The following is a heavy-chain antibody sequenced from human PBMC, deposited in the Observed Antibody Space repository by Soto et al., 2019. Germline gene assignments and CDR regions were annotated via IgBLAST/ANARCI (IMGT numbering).Heavy chain of an antibody. Sequence: QPGGSLRLSSAASGFTFSSYAMHWVRQAPGKGLEWVAVISYDGSNKYYADSVKGRFTISRDNSKNTLYLQMNSLRAEDTAVYECARSVNVGYSYGHAYWGQGT. CDR1: GFTFSSYA. CDR3: ARSVNVGYSYGHAY. J-gene: IGHJ4*02. D-gene: IGHD5-18*01. V-gene: IGHV3-30-3*01. CDR2: ISYDGSNK.